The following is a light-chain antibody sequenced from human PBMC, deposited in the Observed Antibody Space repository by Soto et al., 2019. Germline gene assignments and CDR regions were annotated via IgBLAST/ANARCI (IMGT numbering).Light chain of an antibody. V-gene: IGLV2-11*01. CDR2: DVS. CDR3: CSYAGSYNWV. J-gene: IGLJ3*02. CDR1: SSDVGAYNY. Sequence: QSALTQPRSVSGSPGQSVTISCTGTSSDVGAYNYVSWYQQHPGKAPQLMIYDVSQRPSGVPDRFSGSKSGNTASLTISGLQAEDEADYSCCSYAGSYNWVFGGGTKVTVL.